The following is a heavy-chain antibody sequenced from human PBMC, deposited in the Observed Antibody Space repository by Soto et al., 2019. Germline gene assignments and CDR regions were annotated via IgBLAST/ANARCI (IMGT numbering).Heavy chain of an antibody. CDR1: GYTFTSYA. CDR2: INAGNGNT. D-gene: IGHD2-21*01. Sequence: ASVNVSCKASGYTFTSYAMHWVRQAPGQRLEWMGWINAGNGNTKYSQKFQGRVTITRDTSASTAYMELSSLRSEDTAVYYCVCGDPYNWFDPWGQGTLVTVS. J-gene: IGHJ5*02. CDR3: VCGDPYNWFDP. V-gene: IGHV1-3*01.